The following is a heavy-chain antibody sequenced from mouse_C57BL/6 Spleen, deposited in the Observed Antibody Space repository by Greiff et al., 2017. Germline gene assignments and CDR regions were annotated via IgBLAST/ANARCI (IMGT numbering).Heavy chain of an antibody. CDR2: IDPETGGT. CDR1: GYTFTDYE. V-gene: IGHV1-15*01. Sequence: QVQLKESGAELVRPGASVTLSCKASGYTFTDYEMHWVKQTPVHGLEWIGAIDPETGGTAYNQKFKGKAILTADKSSSTAYMELRSLTSEDSAVYYCTRGYYSNLYAMDYWGQGTSVTVSS. D-gene: IGHD2-5*01. CDR3: TRGYYSNLYAMDY. J-gene: IGHJ4*01.